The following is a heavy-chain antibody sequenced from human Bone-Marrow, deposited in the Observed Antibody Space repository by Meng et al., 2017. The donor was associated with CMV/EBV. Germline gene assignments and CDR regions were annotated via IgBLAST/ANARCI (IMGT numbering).Heavy chain of an antibody. CDR3: ARGGGNARINWFDP. CDR2: IIPIFGTA. V-gene: IGHV1-69*05. Sequence: SVKVSCKSSGGTFSSYAISWVRQAPGQGLEWMGGIIPIFGTANYAQKFQGRVTITTDESTSTAYMDLSSLRSEHTAVYYCARGGGNARINWFDPWGQGTLVTVSS. J-gene: IGHJ5*02. D-gene: IGHD4-23*01. CDR1: GGTFSSYA.